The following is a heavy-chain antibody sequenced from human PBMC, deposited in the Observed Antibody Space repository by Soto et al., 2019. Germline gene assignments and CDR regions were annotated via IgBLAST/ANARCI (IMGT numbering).Heavy chain of an antibody. D-gene: IGHD1-1*01. J-gene: IGHJ6*02. CDR3: ARGSMFSASQRRYNWNDGVVSRPYYYGMDV. V-gene: IGHV4-34*01. Sequence: ETLSLTCAVYGGSFSGYYWSWIRQPPGKGLEWIGAINHSGSTNYNPSLKSRVTISVDTSKNQFSLKLSSVTAADTAVYYCARGSMFSASQRRYNWNDGVVSRPYYYGMDVWGQGTTVTVSS. CDR1: GGSFSGYY. CDR2: INHSGST.